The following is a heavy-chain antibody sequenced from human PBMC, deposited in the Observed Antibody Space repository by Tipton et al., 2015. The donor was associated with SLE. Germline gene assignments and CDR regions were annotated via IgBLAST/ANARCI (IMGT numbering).Heavy chain of an antibody. D-gene: IGHD2-15*01. CDR2: IYTSGST. CDR3: AREVEGWPDAFDI. Sequence: TLSLTCTVSGGSISSGSYYWSWIRQPAGKGLEWIGHIYTSGSTNYNPSLKSRVTISVDTSKNQFSLKLSSVTAADTAVYYCAREVEGWPDAFDIWGQGTKVTVSS. J-gene: IGHJ3*02. CDR1: GGSISSGSYY. V-gene: IGHV4-61*09.